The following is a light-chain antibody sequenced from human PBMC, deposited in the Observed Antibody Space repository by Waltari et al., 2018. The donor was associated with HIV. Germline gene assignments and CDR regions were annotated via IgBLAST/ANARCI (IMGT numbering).Light chain of an antibody. Sequence: QPVLTQPPSASRTPGQRVAISCFATSSNNGTNYVYWYQHLPGTAPKLLIYRNNQRPSGVPDRFSGSKSGTSASLAISGLRSEDESDYYCATWDDSLSAWVFGGGTKLTVL. CDR3: ATWDDSLSAWV. CDR2: RNN. CDR1: SSNNGTNY. J-gene: IGLJ3*02. V-gene: IGLV1-47*01.